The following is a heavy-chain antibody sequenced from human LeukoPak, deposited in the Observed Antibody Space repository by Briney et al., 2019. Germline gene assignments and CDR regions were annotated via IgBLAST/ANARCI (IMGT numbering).Heavy chain of an antibody. Sequence: GGSLRLSCAASGFTFRSVAMSWVRRAQGKGLEWVSAISGSGGRTYYADSVKGRFTISRDNSKNTLYLQMNSLRAEDTAVYYCAKVRAPRQYFDYWGQGTLVTVSS. CDR2: ISGSGGRT. CDR3: AKVRAPRQYFDY. CDR1: GFTFRSVA. D-gene: IGHD1-26*01. V-gene: IGHV3-23*01. J-gene: IGHJ4*02.